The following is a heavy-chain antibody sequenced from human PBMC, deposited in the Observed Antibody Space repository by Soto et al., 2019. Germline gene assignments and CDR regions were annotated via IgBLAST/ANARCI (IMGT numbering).Heavy chain of an antibody. J-gene: IGHJ5*02. Sequence: ASETLSLTCTVSGDSVNSGSYYWSWIRQPPGKGLEWIGYIYYSGSTNYNPSLKSRVTISVDTSKNQFSLKLSSVTAADTAVYYCAGSYGDDDWANWFDPWGQGTLVPVSA. CDR2: IYYSGST. V-gene: IGHV4-61*01. CDR1: GDSVNSGSYY. CDR3: AGSYGDDDWANWFDP. D-gene: IGHD4-17*01.